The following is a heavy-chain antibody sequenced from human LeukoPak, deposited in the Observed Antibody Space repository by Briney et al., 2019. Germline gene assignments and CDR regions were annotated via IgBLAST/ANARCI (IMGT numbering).Heavy chain of an antibody. CDR3: ARCTASCYANAFDV. CDR2: INGGGDAT. J-gene: IGHJ3*01. CDR1: GVTSNNNA. Sequence: GGSLRPSCATSGVTSNNNAMSWVRQAPAKGLEWVSAINGGGDATEYADSVKGRFTISRDNSKNTLYLQMNSLRPDDTAVYYCARCTASCYANAFDVWGQGTLLTVSS. V-gene: IGHV3-23*01. D-gene: IGHD2-2*01.